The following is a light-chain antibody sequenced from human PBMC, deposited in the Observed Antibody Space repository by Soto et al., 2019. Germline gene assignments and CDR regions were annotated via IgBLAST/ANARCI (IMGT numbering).Light chain of an antibody. CDR3: LQHNNWPYT. Sequence: EIVLTHSPATLSVSPGERATLSCRASQSVGSNLAWYQQRPGQPPRLLIYDASTRATEIPARFSGGGSGTVFTLTISSLQSEDFAVYYCLQHNNWPYTFGQGTKVQL. CDR1: QSVGSN. CDR2: DAS. V-gene: IGKV3-15*01. J-gene: IGKJ2*01.